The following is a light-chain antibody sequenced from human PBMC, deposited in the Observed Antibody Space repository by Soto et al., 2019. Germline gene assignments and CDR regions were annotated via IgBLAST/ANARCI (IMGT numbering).Light chain of an antibody. Sequence: SYELTQPPSVSVAPGQTARITCGGNNIGTKSVHWYQQRPGQAPVLVVYDDSDRPSGIPERFSGSNSGNTATLTISRVEAGDEADYYCTSWDDNLSAVVFGGGTKVTVL. V-gene: IGLV3-21*02. CDR3: TSWDDNLSAVV. J-gene: IGLJ2*01. CDR2: DDS. CDR1: NIGTKS.